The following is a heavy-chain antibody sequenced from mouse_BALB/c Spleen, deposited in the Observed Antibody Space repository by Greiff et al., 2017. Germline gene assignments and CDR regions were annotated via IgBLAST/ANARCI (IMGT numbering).Heavy chain of an antibody. D-gene: IGHD2-1*01. J-gene: IGHJ4*01. CDR2: INPYNDGT. V-gene: IGHV1-14*01. CDR3: ARVPHYDNYVAMDY. CDR1: GYTFTSYV. Sequence: VQLQQSGPELVKPGASVKMSCKASGYTFTSYVMHWVKQKPGQGLEWIGYINPYNDGTKYNEKFKGKATLTSDKSSSTAYMELSSLTSEDSAVYYCARVPHYDNYVAMDYWGQGTSVTVSS.